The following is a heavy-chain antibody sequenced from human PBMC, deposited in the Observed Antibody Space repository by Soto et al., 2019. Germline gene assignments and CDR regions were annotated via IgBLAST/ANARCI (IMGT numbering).Heavy chain of an antibody. J-gene: IGHJ3*02. D-gene: IGHD6-13*01. CDR3: ASSSSSWYRGAIDI. Sequence: PSETLSLTCTVSGGSISRGDFYGGGIRQPPGKGLEWIGYIYYSGSTYYNPSLKSRVTISVDTSKNQFSLKLSSVTAADTAVYYCASSSSSWYRGAIDIWGQGTMVTVSS. CDR1: GGSISRGDFY. V-gene: IGHV4-30-4*01. CDR2: IYYSGST.